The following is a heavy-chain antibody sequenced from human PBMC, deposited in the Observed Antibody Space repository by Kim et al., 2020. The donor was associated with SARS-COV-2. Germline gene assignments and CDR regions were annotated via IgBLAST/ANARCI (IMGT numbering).Heavy chain of an antibody. Sequence: ASVKVSCKASGYTFTSYGISWVRQAPGQGLEWMGWISAYNGNTNYAQKLQGRVTMTTDTSTSTAYMELRSLRSDDTAVYYCARAYAYYYDSSGYLGLFDYWGQGTLVTVSS. CDR2: ISAYNGNT. CDR3: ARAYAYYYDSSGYLGLFDY. CDR1: GYTFTSYG. V-gene: IGHV1-18*04. J-gene: IGHJ4*02. D-gene: IGHD3-22*01.